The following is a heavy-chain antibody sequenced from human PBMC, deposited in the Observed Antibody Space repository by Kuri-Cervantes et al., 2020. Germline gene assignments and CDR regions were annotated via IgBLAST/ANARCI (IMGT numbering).Heavy chain of an antibody. V-gene: IGHV3-33*06. CDR1: GFTFSSYG. CDR3: PKDKGPYYYYYYIDV. J-gene: IGHJ6*03. Sequence: GESLKISCAASGFTFSSYGMHWVRQAPGKGLEWVAVIWYDGNNKYYADPVKGRFTISRDNSKNTLYLQMNSLRADDTAVYYCPKDKGPYYYYYYIDVWGKGTTVTVSS. CDR2: IWYDGNNK.